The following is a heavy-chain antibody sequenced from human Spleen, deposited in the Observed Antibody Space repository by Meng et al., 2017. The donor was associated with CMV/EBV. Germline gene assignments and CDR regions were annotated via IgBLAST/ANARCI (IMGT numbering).Heavy chain of an antibody. V-gene: IGHV3-21*01. Sequence: GGSLRLSCTASGFIFGDYLMGWVRQAPGKGPEWVSSISSSSSYIYYGDSVQGRFTISRDNAKNSLYLQMNSLRGEDTAVYYCVRDLGYSTSSFDYWGRGALVTVSS. J-gene: IGHJ4*02. D-gene: IGHD6-13*01. CDR1: GFIFGDYL. CDR2: ISSSSSYI. CDR3: VRDLGYSTSSFDY.